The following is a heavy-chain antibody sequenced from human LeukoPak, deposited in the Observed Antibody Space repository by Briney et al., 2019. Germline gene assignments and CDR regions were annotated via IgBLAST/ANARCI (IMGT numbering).Heavy chain of an antibody. Sequence: PGGSLRLSCAASGFTFDNYAMHWVRQAPGKGLEWVSVISRNSGTIRYADSVKGRFTISRDNAKNSLYLEMNSLRAEDTALYYCAKGDPFDYWGQGTLVTVSS. V-gene: IGHV3-9*01. CDR1: GFTFDNYA. CDR2: ISRNSGTI. J-gene: IGHJ4*02. CDR3: AKGDPFDY.